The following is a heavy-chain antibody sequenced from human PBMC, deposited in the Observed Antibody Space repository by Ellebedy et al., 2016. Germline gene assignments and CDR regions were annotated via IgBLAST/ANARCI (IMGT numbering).Heavy chain of an antibody. Sequence: ASVKVSCKASGYTFTSYDINWVRQATGQGLEWMGWMNPNSGNTGYAQKFQGRVTMTRNTSISTAYMELSSLRSEDTAVYYCARSYSIAAAGTWGFRRKCFAYWGQGTLVTVSS. CDR3: ARSYSIAAAGTWGFRRKCFAY. D-gene: IGHD6-13*01. CDR1: GYTFTSYD. V-gene: IGHV1-8*01. CDR2: MNPNSGNT. J-gene: IGHJ4*02.